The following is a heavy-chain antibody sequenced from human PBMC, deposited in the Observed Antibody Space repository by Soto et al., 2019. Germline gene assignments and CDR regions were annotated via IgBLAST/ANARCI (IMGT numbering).Heavy chain of an antibody. CDR1: GGSISSYY. CDR3: ARRQVSVAATFFDP. Sequence: SETLSLTCTVSGGSISSYYWSWIRQPPGKGLEWIGYIYYSGSTNYNPSLKSRVTISVDTSKNQFSLKLSSVTAADTAVYYCARRQVSVAATFFDPWGQGTLVTVSS. CDR2: IYYSGST. J-gene: IGHJ5*02. V-gene: IGHV4-59*01. D-gene: IGHD2-15*01.